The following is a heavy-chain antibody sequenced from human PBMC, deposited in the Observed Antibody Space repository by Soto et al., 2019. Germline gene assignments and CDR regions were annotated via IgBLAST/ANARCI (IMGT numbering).Heavy chain of an antibody. Sequence: QVHLVQSGAEMKKPGSSVKVSCKVSGGDLRNSGLSWVRQAPGQGLEWMGGVFPLLAMVDYSQKFQGRVTITADESTNTAYMYLGSLRSEDTTVYYCAKDDGAGFKTWGQGTLVIVSS. CDR1: GGDLRNSG. CDR2: VFPLLAMV. CDR3: AKDDGAGFKT. J-gene: IGHJ4*02. V-gene: IGHV1-69*04. D-gene: IGHD5-12*01.